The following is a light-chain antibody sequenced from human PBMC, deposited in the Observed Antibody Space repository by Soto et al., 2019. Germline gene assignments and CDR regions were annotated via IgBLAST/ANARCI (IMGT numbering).Light chain of an antibody. V-gene: IGLV2-14*03. CDR2: DVS. CDR1: TSDIGFSYY. CDR3: SSYTSSNTYV. J-gene: IGLJ1*01. Sequence: QSALTQSASVSGSPGQSITISCTGTTSDIGFSYYVSWYQQHPDKAPKLIIYDVSDRPSGVSDRFSGSKPGNTASLTISGLQAEDAADYYCSSYTSSNTYVFGTGTKVTVL.